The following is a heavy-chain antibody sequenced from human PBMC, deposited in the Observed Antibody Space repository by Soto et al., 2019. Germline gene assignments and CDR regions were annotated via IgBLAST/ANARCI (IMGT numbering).Heavy chain of an antibody. CDR1: GFTFSSYE. CDR3: ARGLGYCSSTNCYRFYFDN. V-gene: IGHV3-48*03. Sequence: RRLSCAASGFTFSSYEMNWVRQAPGKGLEWVSYISSSGSTIYYADSVKGRFTISRDNAKNSLYLQMNSLRAEDTAVYYCARGLGYCSSTNCYRFYFDNWGQGNLVTVS. J-gene: IGHJ4*02. CDR2: ISSSGSTI. D-gene: IGHD2-2*01.